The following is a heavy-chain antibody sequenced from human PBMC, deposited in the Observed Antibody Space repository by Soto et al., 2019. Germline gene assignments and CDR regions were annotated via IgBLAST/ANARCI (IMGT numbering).Heavy chain of an antibody. CDR1: GGSISSYY. Sequence: SETLSLTCTVSGGSISSYYWSWIRQPAGKGLEWIGRIDTSGSTNYNPSLKSRVTMSVDTSKQELSLKLSSVTAADTALYYCARGGQDFWSGPFDYWGRGALVTVSS. CDR2: IDTSGST. V-gene: IGHV4-4*07. CDR3: ARGGQDFWSGPFDY. D-gene: IGHD3-3*01. J-gene: IGHJ4*02.